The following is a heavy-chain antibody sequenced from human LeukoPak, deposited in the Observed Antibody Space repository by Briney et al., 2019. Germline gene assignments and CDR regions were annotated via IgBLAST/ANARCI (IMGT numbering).Heavy chain of an antibody. J-gene: IGHJ4*02. V-gene: IGHV3-30*19. Sequence: GGSLRLSCAASGFTFSSYGMHWVRQAPGKGLEWVAVIWYDGSNKYYADSVKGRFTISRDNSKNTLYLQMNSLGPEDTAVYYCARVGTLGHSGDYWGQGTLVTVSS. CDR1: GFTFSSYG. CDR3: ARVGTLGHSGDY. CDR2: IWYDGSNK. D-gene: IGHD1-26*01.